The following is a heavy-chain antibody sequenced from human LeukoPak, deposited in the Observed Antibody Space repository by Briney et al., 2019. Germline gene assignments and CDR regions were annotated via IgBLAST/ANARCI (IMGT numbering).Heavy chain of an antibody. D-gene: IGHD3-10*01. CDR1: GFTFSSYS. CDR2: ISSSSSTI. CDR3: ARYGFRGVYYFDY. J-gene: IGHJ4*02. V-gene: IGHV3-48*04. Sequence: GGSLRLSCAASGFTFSSYSMNWVRQAPGKGLEWVSYISSSSSTIYYADSVKGRFTISRDNAKNSLYLQMNSLRAEDTAVYYCARYGFRGVYYFDYWGQGTLVTVS.